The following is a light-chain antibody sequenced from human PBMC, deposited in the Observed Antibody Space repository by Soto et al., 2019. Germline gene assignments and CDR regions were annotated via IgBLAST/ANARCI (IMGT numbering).Light chain of an antibody. Sequence: EIVLTQSPGTLSLSPGERATLSCRASESVSNNQLAWYQQKLGQAPRLLIYGASSRATGIPDRFSASGSGTDFTLTIRGLEPEDFAVYYCLQYGISPRTFCQGTKVEVK. CDR1: ESVSNNQ. CDR3: LQYGISPRT. CDR2: GAS. V-gene: IGKV3-20*01. J-gene: IGKJ1*01.